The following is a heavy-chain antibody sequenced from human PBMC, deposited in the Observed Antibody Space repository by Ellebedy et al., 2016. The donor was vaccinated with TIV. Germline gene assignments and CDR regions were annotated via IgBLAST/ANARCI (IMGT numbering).Heavy chain of an antibody. CDR1: GFTFSSYW. CDR3: ARKGEVIFDI. V-gene: IGHV3-74*01. J-gene: IGHJ3*02. Sequence: GESLKISXAASGFTFSSYWMHWVRQVPGKGLAWVARINSDGSSTTYAYSVKGRFTISRDNAKNTLYLQMNSLRAEDTAVYYCARKGEVIFDIWGQGTMVTVSS. D-gene: IGHD3-16*01. CDR2: INSDGSST.